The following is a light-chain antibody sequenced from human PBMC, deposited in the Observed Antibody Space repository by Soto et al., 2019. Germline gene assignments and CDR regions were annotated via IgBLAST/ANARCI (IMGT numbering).Light chain of an antibody. V-gene: IGKV3-15*01. Sequence: ESVMTQPPATLSVSPGERATLSCRASHSVTTDLAWYQQKPGQAPRLLIYGASTRATGIPARFSGIGSGTEFTLTISGLQSEDSAVYYCQQYYNWPPFGQGTKVDIK. CDR1: HSVTTD. J-gene: IGKJ1*01. CDR3: QQYYNWPP. CDR2: GAS.